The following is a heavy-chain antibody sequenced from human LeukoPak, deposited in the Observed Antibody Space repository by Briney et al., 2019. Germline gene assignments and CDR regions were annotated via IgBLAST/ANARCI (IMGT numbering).Heavy chain of an antibody. CDR1: GFTFSDYY. D-gene: IGHD1-20*01. Sequence: PGGSLRLSCAASGFTFSDYYMSWIRQAPGEGLEWVSYISSSGSTTYYAASLKGRFTISTDNAKNSLYLQMNSLRAEDTAVYYCARERYHLDYYYGMDVWGQGTTVTVSS. V-gene: IGHV3-11*01. J-gene: IGHJ6*02. CDR3: ARERYHLDYYYGMDV. CDR2: ISSSGSTT.